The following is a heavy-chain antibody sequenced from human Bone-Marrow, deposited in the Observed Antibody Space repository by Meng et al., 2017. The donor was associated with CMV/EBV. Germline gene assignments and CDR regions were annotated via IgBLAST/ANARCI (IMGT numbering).Heavy chain of an antibody. J-gene: IGHJ6*02. CDR2: IKQDGSEK. Sequence: LSLTCAASGFTFSSYWMSWVRQAPGKGLEWVANIKQDGSEKYYVDSVKGRFTISRDNAKNSLYLQMNSLRAEDTAVYYCAREDFWSGYYSYYYYYYGMDVWGQGTTVTVSS. V-gene: IGHV3-7*01. D-gene: IGHD3-3*01. CDR1: GFTFSSYW. CDR3: AREDFWSGYYSYYYYYYGMDV.